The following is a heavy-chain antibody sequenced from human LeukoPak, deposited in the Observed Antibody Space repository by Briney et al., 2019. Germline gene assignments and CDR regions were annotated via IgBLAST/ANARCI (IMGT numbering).Heavy chain of an antibody. V-gene: IGHV1-46*01. CDR2: INPSGGST. D-gene: IGHD2-21*02. CDR3: ARRSPAYCGGDCYLDC. CDR1: GYTFTNYY. J-gene: IGHJ4*02. Sequence: AASVKVSCKASGYTFTNYYLFWVRQAPGQGLEWMGVINPSGGSTSYAQKFQGRVTTTRDTSTSTVYMELSSLRSEDTAVYYCARRSPAYCGGDCYLDCWGQGTLVTVSS.